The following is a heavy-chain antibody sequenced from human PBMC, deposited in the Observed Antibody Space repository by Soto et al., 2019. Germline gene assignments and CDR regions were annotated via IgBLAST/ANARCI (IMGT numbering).Heavy chain of an antibody. CDR3: ARLLYGLGSWFDP. V-gene: IGHV4-61*08. J-gene: IGHJ5*02. D-gene: IGHD3-10*01. CDR2: IYYSGST. Sequence: SETLSLTCAVSGCSISSGGYYWSWIRQPPGKGLEWIGYIYYSGSTNYNPSLKSRVTISVDTSKNQFSLKLSSVTAADTAVYYCARLLYGLGSWFDPWGQGTLVTVSS. CDR1: GCSISSGGYY.